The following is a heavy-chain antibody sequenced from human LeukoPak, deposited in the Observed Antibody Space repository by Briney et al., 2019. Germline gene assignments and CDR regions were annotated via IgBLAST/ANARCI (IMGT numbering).Heavy chain of an antibody. CDR1: GGTFSSYA. CDR3: ARGTLWFDY. Sequence: ASVTVSCKASGGTFSSYAISWVRQAPGQGLEWMGGIIPIFGTANYAQKFQGRVTITADKSTSTAYMELSSLRSGDTAVYYCARGTLWFDYWGQGTLVTVSS. J-gene: IGHJ4*02. D-gene: IGHD2/OR15-2a*01. CDR2: IIPIFGTA. V-gene: IGHV1-69*06.